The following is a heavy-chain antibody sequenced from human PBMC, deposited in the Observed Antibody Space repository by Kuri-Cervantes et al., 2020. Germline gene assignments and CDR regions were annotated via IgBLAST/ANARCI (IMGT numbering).Heavy chain of an antibody. Sequence: GSLRLSCAVSGFTFSSYSMNWVRQAPGKGLEWVSSISSSSSYIYYADSVKGRFTISRDKAKNSLYLQMNSLRAEDTAVYYCAGEWAPYYYYYYGMDVWGQGTTVTVSS. CDR2: ISSSSSYI. D-gene: IGHD1-26*01. V-gene: IGHV3-21*01. CDR1: GFTFSSYS. J-gene: IGHJ6*02. CDR3: AGEWAPYYYYYYGMDV.